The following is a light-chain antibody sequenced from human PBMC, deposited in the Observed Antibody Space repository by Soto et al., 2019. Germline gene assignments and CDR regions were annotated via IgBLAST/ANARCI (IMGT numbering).Light chain of an antibody. CDR2: DAS. V-gene: IGKV1-33*01. CDR1: QGISHF. CDR3: QKHDGVPL. Sequence: DIQMTQSPSSLSASVGDRVTITCRASQGISHFLAWYQQKPGKVPKLLIYDASNLETGVPSRFSGGGSGTFFSFTINSLQPEDIATYYCQKHDGVPLFGPGTKVEIK. J-gene: IGKJ3*01.